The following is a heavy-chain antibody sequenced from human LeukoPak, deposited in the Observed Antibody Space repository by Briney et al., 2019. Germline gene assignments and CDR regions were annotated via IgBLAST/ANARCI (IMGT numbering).Heavy chain of an antibody. CDR1: GYTFTDHF. V-gene: IGHV1-2*06. CDR2: IDPKSGVR. CDR3: ARGKYKNAVDY. J-gene: IGHJ4*02. Sequence: ASVKVSCKPSGYTFTDHFIHWVRQAPGEGLAWMGRIDPKSGVRNYPQRFQGRVAMTTDTSINTVYMELTSLRSDDTAVYYCARGKYKNAVDYWGQGTRVTVST. D-gene: IGHD1-1*01.